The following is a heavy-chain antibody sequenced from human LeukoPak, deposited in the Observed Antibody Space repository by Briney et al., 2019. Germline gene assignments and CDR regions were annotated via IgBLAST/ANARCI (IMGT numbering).Heavy chain of an antibody. Sequence: QTGGSPRLSCAASGFTFSSYAMSWVRQAPGKGLEWVSAISGSGGSTYYADSVKGRFTISRDNSKNTLYLQMNSLRAEDTAVYYCAKDDEYCSGGSCYPGFGFDYWGQGTLVTVSS. CDR2: ISGSGGST. J-gene: IGHJ4*02. D-gene: IGHD2-15*01. CDR3: AKDDEYCSGGSCYPGFGFDY. V-gene: IGHV3-23*01. CDR1: GFTFSSYA.